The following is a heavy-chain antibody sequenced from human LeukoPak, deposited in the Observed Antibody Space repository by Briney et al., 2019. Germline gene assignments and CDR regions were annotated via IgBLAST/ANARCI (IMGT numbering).Heavy chain of an antibody. CDR1: GYTFTAYY. Sequence: ASVKVSCKASGYTFTAYYMHWVRQAPGQGLEWMGWINPNSGDTNYAQKFQDRVTMTRDTSISTAFMEVSRLRFADTALYYCARGSLRYFDYWGQGTLVTVSS. CDR2: INPNSGDT. D-gene: IGHD3-10*01. V-gene: IGHV1-2*02. J-gene: IGHJ4*02. CDR3: ARGSLRYFDY.